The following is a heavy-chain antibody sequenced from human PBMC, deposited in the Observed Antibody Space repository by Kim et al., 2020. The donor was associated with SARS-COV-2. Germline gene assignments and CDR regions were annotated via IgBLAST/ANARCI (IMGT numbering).Heavy chain of an antibody. Sequence: SVKVSCKASGGTFSSYAISWVRQAPGQGLEWMGGIIPIFGTANYAQKFQGRVTITADESTSTAYMELSSLRSEDTAVYYCARGAFVGVVTAILGPHSLPREREYFQHWGQGTLVTVSS. V-gene: IGHV1-69*13. J-gene: IGHJ1*01. CDR2: IIPIFGTA. CDR1: GGTFSSYA. CDR3: ARGAFVGVVTAILGPHSLPREREYFQH. D-gene: IGHD2-21*02.